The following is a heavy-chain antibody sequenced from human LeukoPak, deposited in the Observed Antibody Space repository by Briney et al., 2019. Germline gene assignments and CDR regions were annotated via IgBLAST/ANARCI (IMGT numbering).Heavy chain of an antibody. J-gene: IGHJ5*02. CDR2: PFCGDST. CDR3: ARDLDYRIDP. CDR1: GFSVIGSH. V-gene: IGHV3-53*01. Sequence: GGSLRLSCTASGFSVIGSHMAWVRQVPGEGPEWVSTPFCGDSTIYRDSVKGRFTTSRDTSKNTLYLQMNNLRAEDTAVYYCARDLDYRIDPWGQGALVTVSS. D-gene: IGHD4-11*01.